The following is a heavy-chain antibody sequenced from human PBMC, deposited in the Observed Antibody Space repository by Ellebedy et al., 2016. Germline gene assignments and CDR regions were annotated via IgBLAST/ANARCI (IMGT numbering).Heavy chain of an antibody. V-gene: IGHV1-18*01. CDR3: ARGNHYYDSSGYHD. CDR2: ISTSNGDT. D-gene: IGHD3-22*01. Sequence: ASVKVSCXASGYTFTSSGITWVRQAPGQRLEWMGWISTSNGDTNYAQKLQGRVTMTTDPSTSTAYMELRSLRSDDTAVYYCARGNHYYDSSGYHDWGQGTLVTVSS. CDR1: GYTFTSSG. J-gene: IGHJ4*02.